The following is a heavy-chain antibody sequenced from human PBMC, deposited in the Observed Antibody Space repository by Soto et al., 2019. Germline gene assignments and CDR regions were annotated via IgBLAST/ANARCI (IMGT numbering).Heavy chain of an antibody. J-gene: IGHJ3*02. CDR1: GGSVSSGSYY. Sequence: QVQLQQWGAGLLKPSETLSLTCAVYGGSVSSGSYYWIWIRQPPGKGLEWIGEMSHSGGTHFNPSLKSRVTISVDTSKNQLSLKMSFVTAADTALYYCARVERGTATTGVDAFDIWGPGTMVTVSS. V-gene: IGHV4-34*01. CDR2: MSHSGGT. D-gene: IGHD1-1*01. CDR3: ARVERGTATTGVDAFDI.